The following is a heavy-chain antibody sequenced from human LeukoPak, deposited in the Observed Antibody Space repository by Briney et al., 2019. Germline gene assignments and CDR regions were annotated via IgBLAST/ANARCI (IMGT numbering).Heavy chain of an antibody. CDR3: AGPTVTYFDY. D-gene: IGHD4-11*01. J-gene: IGHJ4*02. CDR2: IYYSGST. Sequence: SETLSLTCTVSGGSISSYYWSWIRQPPGKGLEWIGYIYYSGSTNYNPSLKSRVTISVDTSKNQFSLKLSSVTAADTAVYYCAGPTVTYFDYWGQGTLVTVSS. V-gene: IGHV4-59*01. CDR1: GGSISSYY.